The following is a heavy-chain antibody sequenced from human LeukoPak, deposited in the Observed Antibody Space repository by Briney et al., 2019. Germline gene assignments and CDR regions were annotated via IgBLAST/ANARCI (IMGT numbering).Heavy chain of an antibody. V-gene: IGHV4-34*01. CDR3: ARGSSYSSGWFGYYYYYYMDV. D-gene: IGHD6-19*01. CDR2: INHSGST. Sequence: PSETLSLTCAVYGGSFSGYYWSWLRQPPGKGLEWIGEINHSGSTNYNPSLKRRVTISVDTSKNKFSLKLSCVHTADKAVYYCARGSSYSSGWFGYYYYYYMDVWGKGTTVTVSS. J-gene: IGHJ6*03. CDR1: GGSFSGYY.